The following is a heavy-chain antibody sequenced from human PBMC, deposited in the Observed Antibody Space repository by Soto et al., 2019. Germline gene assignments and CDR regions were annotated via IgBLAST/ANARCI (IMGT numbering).Heavy chain of an antibody. Sequence: GGSLRLSCAASGFTFSSYWMHWVRQAPGKGLVWVSRINSDGSSTSYADSVKGRFTISRDNAKNTLYLQMNSLRAEDTAVYYCAVDTAMDPYYYYMDVWGKGTTVTVSS. D-gene: IGHD5-18*01. CDR3: AVDTAMDPYYYYMDV. J-gene: IGHJ6*03. CDR2: INSDGSST. V-gene: IGHV3-74*01. CDR1: GFTFSSYW.